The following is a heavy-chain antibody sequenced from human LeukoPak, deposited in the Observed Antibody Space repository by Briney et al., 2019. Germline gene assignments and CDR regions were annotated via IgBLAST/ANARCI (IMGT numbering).Heavy chain of an antibody. CDR2: IYYNGYT. V-gene: IGHV4-39*01. J-gene: IGHJ5*02. D-gene: IGHD3-10*01. CDR1: GDSISSSIYY. CDR3: ARQGGDTMVRGVVRDWFDP. Sequence: PLETLSLTCTVSGDSISSSIYYWGWIRQPPGKGLEWIGCIYYNGYTYYTSSLKSRVTIFVNTSKNQFSLKLISVTAADTAVYYCARQGGDTMVRGVVRDWFDPWGQGTLVTVSS.